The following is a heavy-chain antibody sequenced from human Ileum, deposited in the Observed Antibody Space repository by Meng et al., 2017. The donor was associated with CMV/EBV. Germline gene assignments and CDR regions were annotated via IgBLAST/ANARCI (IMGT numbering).Heavy chain of an antibody. Sequence: SETLSLTCAVSGASITNYYWNWIRQPPGKGLEWIGCIDNSGGTSYNPSLKSRVTISTEMSKNQFSLRVTSMTTADTAVYYCARGRDTSGYYPFDYWGQGALVTVSS. J-gene: IGHJ4*02. CDR1: GASITNYY. CDR3: ARGRDTSGYYPFDY. CDR2: IDNSGGT. V-gene: IGHV4-59*01. D-gene: IGHD3-22*01.